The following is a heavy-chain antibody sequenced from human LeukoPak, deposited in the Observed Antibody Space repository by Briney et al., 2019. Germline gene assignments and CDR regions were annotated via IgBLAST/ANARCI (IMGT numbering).Heavy chain of an antibody. Sequence: GGSLRLSCAASGFTFSSYEMNWVRQAPGKGLEWVSYISSSGSTIYYADSVKGQFTISRDNAKNSLYPQMNSLRAEDTAVYYCARADGGYSYGRYYWGQGTLVTVSS. CDR1: GFTFSSYE. V-gene: IGHV3-48*03. J-gene: IGHJ4*02. CDR3: ARADGGYSYGRYY. CDR2: ISSSGSTI. D-gene: IGHD5-18*01.